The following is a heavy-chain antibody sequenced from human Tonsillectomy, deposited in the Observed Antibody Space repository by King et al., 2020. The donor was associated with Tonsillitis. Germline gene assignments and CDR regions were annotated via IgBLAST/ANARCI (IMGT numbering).Heavy chain of an antibody. D-gene: IGHD6-19*01. CDR1: GGSISSGGYS. V-gene: IGHV4-30-4*07. J-gene: IGHJ5*02. CDR2: IYYSGST. Sequence: VQLQESGPGLVKPSQTLSLTCAVSGGSISSGGYSWSWIRQPPGQGLEWIGYIYYSGSTYYNPSLKSRVTISVDTSKNQFSLKLSSVTAADTAVYYCARSGSGWYWQDNWFDPWGQGTLVTVSS. CDR3: ARSGSGWYWQDNWFDP.